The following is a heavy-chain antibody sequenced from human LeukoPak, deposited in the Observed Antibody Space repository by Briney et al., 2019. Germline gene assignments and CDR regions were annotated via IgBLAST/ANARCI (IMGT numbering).Heavy chain of an antibody. V-gene: IGHV4-59*01. CDR1: GGSISSYY. Sequence: SETLSLTCTVSGGSISSYYWSWIRQPPGKGLEWIGYIYYSGSPNYNPSLKSRVTISVDTSKNQFSLKLSSVTAADTAVYYCARVYSSSWGLFDYWGQGTLVTVSS. CDR2: IYYSGSP. CDR3: ARVYSSSWGLFDY. J-gene: IGHJ4*02. D-gene: IGHD6-13*01.